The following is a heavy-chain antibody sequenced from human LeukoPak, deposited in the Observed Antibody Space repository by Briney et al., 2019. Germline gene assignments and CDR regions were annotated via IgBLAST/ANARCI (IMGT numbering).Heavy chain of an antibody. J-gene: IGHJ4*02. CDR1: GFTFSSYS. D-gene: IGHD3-16*01. Sequence: GASLRLSCAASGFTFSSYSMNWVRQAPGKGLEWISFIDSSSRTIFYAESVKGRFTISRDNAKNSLFLQMNSLRAEDTAVYYCARRVPSQVITDYFDYWGQGTLVTVSS. V-gene: IGHV3-48*04. CDR2: IDSSSRTI. CDR3: ARRVPSQVITDYFDY.